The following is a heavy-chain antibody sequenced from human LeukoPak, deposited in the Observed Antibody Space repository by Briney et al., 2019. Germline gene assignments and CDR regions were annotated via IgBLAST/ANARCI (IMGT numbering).Heavy chain of an antibody. CDR3: AKQSSFSGDSSGYYYFG. CDR1: GFTFSSYA. Sequence: PGGSLRLSCAASGFTFSSYAMSWVRQAPGKGLEWVSAISGSGGSTYYADSVKGRFTISRDNSKNTLYLQMNSLRAEDTAVYYCAKQSSFSGDSSGYYYFGRGQGTLVTVSS. V-gene: IGHV3-23*01. D-gene: IGHD3-22*01. CDR2: ISGSGGST. J-gene: IGHJ4*02.